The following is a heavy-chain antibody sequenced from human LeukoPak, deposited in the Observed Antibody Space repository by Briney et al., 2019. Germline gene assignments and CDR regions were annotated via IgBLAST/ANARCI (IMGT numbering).Heavy chain of an antibody. V-gene: IGHV3-13*01. Sequence: GGSLRLSCAASGFTFSSYDMPWVRQATGKGLEWVSAIGTAGDTYYPGSVKGRFTISRENAKNSLYLQMNSLRAGDTAVYYCARARGRGPRDYWGQGTLVTVSS. D-gene: IGHD3-10*01. J-gene: IGHJ4*02. CDR2: IGTAGDT. CDR1: GFTFSSYD. CDR3: ARARGRGPRDY.